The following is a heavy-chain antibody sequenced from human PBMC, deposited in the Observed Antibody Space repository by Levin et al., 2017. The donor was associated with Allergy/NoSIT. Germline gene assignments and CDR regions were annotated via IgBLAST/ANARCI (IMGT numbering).Heavy chain of an antibody. J-gene: IGHJ5*02. CDR3: ARGGGSWVDNWFDP. Sequence: SCAASGFTFSSYGMHWVRQAPGKGLEWVAVIWYDGSNKYYADSVKGRFTISRDNSKNTLYLQMNSLRAEDTAVYYCARGGGSWVDNWFDPWGQGTLVTVSS. V-gene: IGHV3-33*01. CDR2: IWYDGSNK. D-gene: IGHD2-15*01. CDR1: GFTFSSYG.